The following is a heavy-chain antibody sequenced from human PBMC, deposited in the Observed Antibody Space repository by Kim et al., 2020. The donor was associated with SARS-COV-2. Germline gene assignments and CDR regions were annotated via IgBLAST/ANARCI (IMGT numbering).Heavy chain of an antibody. V-gene: IGHV7-4-1*02. CDR3: ARDGILTRWYFDY. D-gene: IGHD3-9*01. Sequence: YAQGFTGRFVCSLDTSVSTAYLQISSLKAEDTAVYYCARDGILTRWYFDYWGQGTLVTVSS. J-gene: IGHJ4*02.